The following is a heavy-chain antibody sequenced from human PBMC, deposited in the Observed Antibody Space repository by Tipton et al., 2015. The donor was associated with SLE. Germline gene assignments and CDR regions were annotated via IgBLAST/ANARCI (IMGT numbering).Heavy chain of an antibody. J-gene: IGHJ3*02. CDR2: INHSGST. D-gene: IGHD1-26*01. Sequence: LSLTCAVYGGSFSGYYWSWIRQPPGQGLEWIGEINHSGSTNYNPSLKSRVTISVDTSKNQFSLKLSSVTAADTAVYYCARPRRIVGATSDAFDIWGQGTMVTVSS. CDR3: ARPRRIVGATSDAFDI. V-gene: IGHV4-34*01. CDR1: GGSFSGYY.